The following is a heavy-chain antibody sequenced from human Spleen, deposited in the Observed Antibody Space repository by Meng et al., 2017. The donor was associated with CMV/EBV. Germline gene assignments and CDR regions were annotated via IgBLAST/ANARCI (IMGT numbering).Heavy chain of an antibody. Sequence: GGSLRLSCKGSGYSFTSYWIGWVRQMPGKGLEWMGIIYPGDSDTRYIPSFQGQVTISADKSISTAYLQWSSLKASDTAMYYWARPDLQDLVVAPLRVWGQGTLVTVSS. J-gene: IGHJ4*02. CDR3: ARPDLQDLVVAPLRV. CDR1: GYSFTSYW. CDR2: IYPGDSDT. V-gene: IGHV5-51*01. D-gene: IGHD2-2*01.